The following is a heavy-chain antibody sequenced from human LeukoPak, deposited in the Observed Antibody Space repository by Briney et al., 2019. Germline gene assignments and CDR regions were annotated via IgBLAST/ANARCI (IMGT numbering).Heavy chain of an antibody. D-gene: IGHD3-22*01. CDR2: IYTSGST. J-gene: IGHJ3*01. V-gene: IGHV4-61*02. CDR1: GGSISSSSYY. CDR3: ARVRYYDSSTV. Sequence: PSETLSLTCTVPGGSISSSSYYWGWIRQPAGKGLEWIARIYTSGSTNYNPSLKSRFTISVDTSKNQFSLKLSSVTAADTAVYYCARVRYYDSSTVWGQGTMVTVSS.